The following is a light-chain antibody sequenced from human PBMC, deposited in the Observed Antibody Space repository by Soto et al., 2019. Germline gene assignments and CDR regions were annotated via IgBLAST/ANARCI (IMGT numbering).Light chain of an antibody. Sequence: EIVLTQSPGTLSLSPGERATLSCRASQSVSSSYLAWYQQKPGQAPMLLIYGTSSRATGIPDRFSGSGSGTDFTLTISRLEPEDFAVYYCQQYGNSPGFTFGPGTKVDIK. CDR1: QSVSSSY. CDR2: GTS. CDR3: QQYGNSPGFT. V-gene: IGKV3-20*01. J-gene: IGKJ3*01.